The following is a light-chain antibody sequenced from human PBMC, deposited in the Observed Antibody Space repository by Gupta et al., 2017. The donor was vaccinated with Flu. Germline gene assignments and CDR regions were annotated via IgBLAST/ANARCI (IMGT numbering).Light chain of an antibody. J-gene: IGLJ3*02. Sequence: QAVVTQEPSLTVSPGGTVTLTCDSDTGAVTIGHFPYWFQQRPGQAPKTLIYDATNKHSWTPARFSGSLLGGKAALTLSGAQPDDEADYYCLLSYSGAWVFDGGTKLTVL. CDR1: TGAVTIGHF. CDR3: LLSYSGAWV. CDR2: DAT. V-gene: IGLV7-46*01.